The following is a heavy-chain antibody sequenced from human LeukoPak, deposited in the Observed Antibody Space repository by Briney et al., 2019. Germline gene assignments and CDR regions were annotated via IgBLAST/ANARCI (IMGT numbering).Heavy chain of an antibody. CDR2: IKQDGSEK. D-gene: IGHD1-1*01. CDR1: GFSVSDYW. CDR3: VRDGGTEWYDP. J-gene: IGHJ5*02. V-gene: IGHV3-7*01. Sequence: PGGSLRLSCAASGFSVSDYWMTWVRQAPGKGLEWVANIKQDGSEKTYVDSVKGRFTISRDNAKNSLYLQMNSLRVEETAMYYCVRDGGTEWYDPWGQGTLVTVFS.